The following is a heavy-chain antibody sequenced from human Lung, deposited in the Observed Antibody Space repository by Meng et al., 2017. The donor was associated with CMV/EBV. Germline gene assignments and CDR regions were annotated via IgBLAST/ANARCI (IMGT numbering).Heavy chain of an antibody. D-gene: IGHD6-19*01. V-gene: IGHV4-4*07. J-gene: IGHJ4*02. CDR3: ARAEADTGNFDY. CDR2: IYTSGTT. Sequence: VHLRESRPVLFSPSETLSRTCTVSGGSISIYYWSWIRQSAGKGLEWIGRIYTSGTTIYNPSLKSRLTLSLDTSKNQFSLKLNSVTAADTAVYYCARAEADTGNFDYWGQGTLVTVSS. CDR1: GGSISIYY.